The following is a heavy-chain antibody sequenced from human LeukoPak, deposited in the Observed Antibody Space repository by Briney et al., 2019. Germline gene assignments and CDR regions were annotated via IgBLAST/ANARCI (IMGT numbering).Heavy chain of an antibody. Sequence: GGSLRLSCAASEFSVGSNYMTWVRQAPGKGLEWVSLIYSGGSTYYADSVKGRFTISSDNSKNTLYLQMNSLRAEDTAVYYCARYPRSGYYLLDYWGQGTLVTVSS. D-gene: IGHD3-22*01. V-gene: IGHV3-66*01. CDR1: EFSVGSNY. CDR2: IYSGGST. CDR3: ARYPRSGYYLLDY. J-gene: IGHJ4*02.